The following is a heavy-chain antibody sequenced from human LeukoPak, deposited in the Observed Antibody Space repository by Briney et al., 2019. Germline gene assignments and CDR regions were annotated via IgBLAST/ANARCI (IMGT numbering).Heavy chain of an antibody. CDR3: ARRIAAAGTSTWFDP. Sequence: SETLSLTCAVYGVSFSGYDWTWIRQPPGKGLEWIGEINHSRSNTYNPSLKRRVTISVATSKNQISLKLSSVTAADTAVYYCARRIAAAGTSTWFDPWGEGTLVTVSS. D-gene: IGHD6-13*01. J-gene: IGHJ5*02. CDR1: GVSFSGYD. V-gene: IGHV4-34*01. CDR2: INHSRSN.